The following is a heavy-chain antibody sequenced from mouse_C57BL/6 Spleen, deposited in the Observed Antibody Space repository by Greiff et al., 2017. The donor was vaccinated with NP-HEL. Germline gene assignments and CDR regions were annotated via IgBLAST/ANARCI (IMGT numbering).Heavy chain of an antibody. Sequence: VQLVESGGGLVKPGGSLKLSCAASGFTFSSYAMSWVRQTPEKRLEWVATISDGGSYTYYPDNVKGRFTISRDNAKNNLYLQMSHLKSEDTAMYYCAREGNYYGSKVPFAYWGQGTLVTVSA. V-gene: IGHV5-4*01. D-gene: IGHD1-1*01. CDR3: AREGNYYGSKVPFAY. CDR2: ISDGGSYT. J-gene: IGHJ3*01. CDR1: GFTFSSYA.